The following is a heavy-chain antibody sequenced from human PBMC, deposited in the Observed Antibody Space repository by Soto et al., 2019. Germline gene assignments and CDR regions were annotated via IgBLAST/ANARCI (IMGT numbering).Heavy chain of an antibody. Sequence: GGSLRLSCAASGFTFSNAWMNWVRQAPGKGLEWVGRIKSKTDGGTTDYAAPVKGRFTISRDDSKNTLYLQMNSLKTEDTAVYYCTTDDPPGADILTGYYGYGMDVWGQGTTVTVSS. V-gene: IGHV3-15*07. CDR2: IKSKTDGGTT. D-gene: IGHD3-9*01. J-gene: IGHJ6*02. CDR1: GFTFSNAW. CDR3: TTDDPPGADILTGYYGYGMDV.